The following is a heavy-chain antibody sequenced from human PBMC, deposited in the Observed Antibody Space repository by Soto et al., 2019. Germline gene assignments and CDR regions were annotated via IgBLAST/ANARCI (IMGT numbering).Heavy chain of an antibody. Sequence: EVQLLESGGGLVQPGGSLRLSCAASGLTFGSYAMSWVRQAPGKGLEWVSAISGSGGTTYYADSVRGRFTISRDNSENTLYLQMNSLRADDTAVYYCARGGRWLQGNDYWGQGTLVTVSS. CDR3: ARGGRWLQGNDY. CDR2: ISGSGGTT. D-gene: IGHD5-12*01. CDR1: GLTFGSYA. V-gene: IGHV3-23*01. J-gene: IGHJ4*02.